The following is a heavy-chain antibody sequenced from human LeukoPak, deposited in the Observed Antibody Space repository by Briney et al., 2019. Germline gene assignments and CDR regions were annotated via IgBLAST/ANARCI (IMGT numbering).Heavy chain of an antibody. CDR2: IYYSGSA. J-gene: IGHJ3*02. CDR1: GGPISSSSYY. CDR3: ASADRARGDTFDI. V-gene: IGHV4-39*01. Sequence: SETLSLTCTVSGGPISSSSYYWGWIRQPPGKGLEWIGSIYYSGSAYYNPSLKSRVTISVDTSKNQFSLKLSSVTAADTAVYYCASADRARGDTFDIWGQGTMVTVSS. D-gene: IGHD3-10*01.